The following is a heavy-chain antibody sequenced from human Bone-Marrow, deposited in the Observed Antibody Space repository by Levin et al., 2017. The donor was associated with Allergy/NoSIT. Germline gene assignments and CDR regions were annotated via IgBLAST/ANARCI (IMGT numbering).Heavy chain of an antibody. Sequence: PGGSLRLSCAASGFTFKHYGMHWVRQVPGKGLERVASVWFDGTKKYFADSVKGRFTISRDNSKNTMFLQMNSLRVDDTAIYYCARDRAFCTGDSCYWRGGYYFCGMAVWGQGTSVTVS. CDR2: VWFDGTKK. J-gene: IGHJ6*02. D-gene: IGHD2-15*01. CDR3: ARDRAFCTGDSCYWRGGYYFCGMAV. V-gene: IGHV3-33*01. CDR1: GFTFKHYG.